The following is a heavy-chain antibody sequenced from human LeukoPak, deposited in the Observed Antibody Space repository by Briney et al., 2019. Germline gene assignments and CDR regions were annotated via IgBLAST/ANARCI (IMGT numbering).Heavy chain of an antibody. J-gene: IGHJ4*02. Sequence: ASVKVSCKASGYTFTGYYMHWVRQAPGQGLEWMGWINPNSGGTNYAQKSQGRVTMTRDTSISTAYMELSRLRSDDTAVYHCAAEHYDFWSGYYRDYWGQGTLVTVSS. CDR3: AAEHYDFWSGYYRDY. CDR2: INPNSGGT. D-gene: IGHD3-3*01. CDR1: GYTFTGYY. V-gene: IGHV1-2*02.